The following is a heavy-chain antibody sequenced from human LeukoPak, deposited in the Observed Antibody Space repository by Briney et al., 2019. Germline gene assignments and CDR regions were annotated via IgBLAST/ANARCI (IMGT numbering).Heavy chain of an antibody. Sequence: SVKLSCKASTRTFSSYAISWVRHAPGHWIEWMGGTLPIFGTANYAQKFQGRVTVTADKSTSTAYMELSSLRSEDTAVYYCARSRYSSSWYDAFDIWGQGTMVTVSS. CDR1: TRTFSSYA. V-gene: IGHV1-69*06. J-gene: IGHJ3*02. CDR2: TLPIFGTA. D-gene: IGHD6-13*01. CDR3: ARSRYSSSWYDAFDI.